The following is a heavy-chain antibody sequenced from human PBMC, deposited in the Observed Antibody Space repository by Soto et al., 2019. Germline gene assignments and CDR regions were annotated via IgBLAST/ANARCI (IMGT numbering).Heavy chain of an antibody. V-gene: IGHV4-59*01. J-gene: IGHJ6*03. Sequence: QVRLQESGPGLVKPSETLSLTCTVSGASISSYHWSWIRQSPGKGLEWIGYIYYYGSAKYNPSLKSRVTISVDTSKNQVSLRLTSVTAADTGVYYCAAAVPAEYVFPYYYMDVWGKGTTVTVSS. CDR2: IYYYGSA. CDR3: AAAVPAEYVFPYYYMDV. CDR1: GASISSYH. D-gene: IGHD3-16*01.